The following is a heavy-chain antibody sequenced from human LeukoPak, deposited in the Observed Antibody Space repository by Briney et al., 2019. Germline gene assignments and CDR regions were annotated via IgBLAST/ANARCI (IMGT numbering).Heavy chain of an antibody. D-gene: IGHD4-23*01. CDR3: AKVDYGGNEYYGMDV. J-gene: IGHJ6*02. CDR2: ISYDGSNK. Sequence: PGGSLRLSCAASGFIFSSYGMHWVRQAPGKGLEWVAVISYDGSNKYYADSVKGRFTISRDNSKNTLYLQMNSLRAEDTAVYYCAKVDYGGNEYYGMDVWGQGTTVTVSS. V-gene: IGHV3-30*18. CDR1: GFIFSSYG.